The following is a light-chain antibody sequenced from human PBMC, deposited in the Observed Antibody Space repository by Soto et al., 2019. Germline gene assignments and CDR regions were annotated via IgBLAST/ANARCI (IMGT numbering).Light chain of an antibody. V-gene: IGLV6-57*01. CDR3: QSYDSRNLRV. J-gene: IGLJ3*02. CDR2: EDN. CDR1: SGSIASNY. Sequence: NFMLTQPHSVSESPGKTVTISCTRSSGSIASNYVHWYQQRPCSSPTTVIYEDNQRPYGVPDRFSGSIDRSSNSASLTISGLKTEDVADYYCQSYDSRNLRVFGGGTKLTVL.